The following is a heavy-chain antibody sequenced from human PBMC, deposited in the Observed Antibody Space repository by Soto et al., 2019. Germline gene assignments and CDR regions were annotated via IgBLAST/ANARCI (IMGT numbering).Heavy chain of an antibody. CDR3: ARVPGPSSYYYYGMDV. J-gene: IGHJ6*02. CDR2: IIPILGIA. V-gene: IGHV1-69*02. Sequence: QVQLVQSGAEVKKPGSSVKVSCKASGGTFSSYTISWVRQAPGQGLEWMGRIIPILGIANYAQKFQGRVTINEDKSTSTAYIELSSLRYEDTAVYYCARVPGPSSYYYYGMDVWAQGTTVTVSS. CDR1: GGTFSSYT.